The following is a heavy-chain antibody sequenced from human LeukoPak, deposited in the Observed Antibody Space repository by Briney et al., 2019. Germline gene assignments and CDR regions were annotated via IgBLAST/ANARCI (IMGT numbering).Heavy chain of an antibody. CDR3: ARVIGSYGDSAY. J-gene: IGHJ4*02. CDR1: GFKFSSFS. D-gene: IGHD4-17*01. CDR2: ITSDSSST. Sequence: GGSLRLSCAASGFKFSSFSMNWVRQAPGKGLEWISYITSDSSSTYYADSVKGRFTISRDSAKNSLYLQMNSLRAEDTAVYYCARVIGSYGDSAYWGQGTLVTVSS. V-gene: IGHV3-48*04.